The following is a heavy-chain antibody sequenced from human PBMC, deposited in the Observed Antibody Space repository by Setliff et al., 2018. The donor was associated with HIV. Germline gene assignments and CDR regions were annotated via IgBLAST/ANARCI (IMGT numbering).Heavy chain of an antibody. CDR2: MYSDGKT. J-gene: IGHJ6*02. CDR3: ATVGFSRTYYATPYFYGLDV. CDR1: GFTVSNNY. Sequence: GGSLRLSCAASGFTVSNNYVSWVRQAPGKGLEWVSIMYSDGKTYYGDSVKGRFILSRDNSRNILYLQMNSLRPEDAALYYCATVGFSRTYYATPYFYGLDVWGPGTTVTVSS. D-gene: IGHD3-3*01. V-gene: IGHV3-66*01.